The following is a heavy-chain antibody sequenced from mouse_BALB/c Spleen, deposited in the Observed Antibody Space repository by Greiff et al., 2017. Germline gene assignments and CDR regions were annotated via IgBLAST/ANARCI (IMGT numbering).Heavy chain of an antibody. V-gene: IGHV3-2*02. CDR2: ISYSGST. CDR1: GYSITSDYA. Sequence: EVQGVESGPGLVKPSQSLSLTCTVTGYSITSDYAWNWIRQFPGNKLEWMGYISYSGSTSYNPSLKSRISITRDTSKNQFFLQLNSVTTEDTATYYCARSYGNYEAWFAYWGQGTLVTVSA. J-gene: IGHJ3*01. CDR3: ARSYGNYEAWFAY. D-gene: IGHD2-10*02.